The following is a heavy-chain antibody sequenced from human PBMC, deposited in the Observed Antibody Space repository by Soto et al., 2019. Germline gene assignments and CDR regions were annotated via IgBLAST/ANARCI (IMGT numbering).Heavy chain of an antibody. V-gene: IGHV4-4*02. Sequence: QMKLQESGPGLVQPSGTLSLTCAVSGDSISSTYWWSWVRQPPGKGLEWIGEASHGGHTHFNSSLKSGVTISLDKSTNKFFLDVTSVTAADTAMYYGATRLAGKLGGPLWGQGTMITVSS. CDR1: GDSISSTYW. CDR2: ASHGGHT. CDR3: ATRLAGKLGGPL. J-gene: IGHJ3*01. D-gene: IGHD1-7*01.